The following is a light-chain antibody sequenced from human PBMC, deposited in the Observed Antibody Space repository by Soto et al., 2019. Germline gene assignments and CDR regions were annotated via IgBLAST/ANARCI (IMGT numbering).Light chain of an antibody. V-gene: IGKV3-15*01. J-gene: IGKJ1*01. CDR2: DTS. CDR1: QSISIN. CDR3: QQYDKWPPIT. Sequence: IVMTQSPATLSVSPGERATLSCRASQSISINLAWYQQKPGQAPRLLIYDTSNRATGIPARFSGNGSGTEFTLTISSLQSEDFAVYYCQQYDKWPPITFGQGTKVDI.